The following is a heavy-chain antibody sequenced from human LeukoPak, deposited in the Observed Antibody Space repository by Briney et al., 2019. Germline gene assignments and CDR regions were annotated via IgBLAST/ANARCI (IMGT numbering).Heavy chain of an antibody. V-gene: IGHV4-4*07. CDR2: IYTSGST. J-gene: IGHJ2*01. D-gene: IGHD1-26*01. Sequence: SETLSLTCTVSGGSISSYYWSWIRQPAGKGLEWIGRIYTSGSTNYSPSLKSRVTMSVDTSKNQFSLKLSSVTAADTAVYYCARGPWEYALGELLGWYFDLWGRGTLVTVSS. CDR3: ARGPWEYALGELLGWYFDL. CDR1: GGSISSYY.